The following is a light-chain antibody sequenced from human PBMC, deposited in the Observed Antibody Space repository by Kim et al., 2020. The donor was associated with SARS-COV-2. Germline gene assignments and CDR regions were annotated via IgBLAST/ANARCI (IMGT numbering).Light chain of an antibody. V-gene: IGLV3-21*04. CDR2: YNS. CDR3: QVWNSNSDHPGV. Sequence: SYELTQPPSVSVAPGKTARITCGGDNIGSKTVQWYQQKPGQAPVLVIYYNSDRPSGIPERFSGSNSGNTATLTISRVEAGDEADYYCQVWNSNSDHPGVFGGGTKVTFL. CDR1: NIGSKT. J-gene: IGLJ3*02.